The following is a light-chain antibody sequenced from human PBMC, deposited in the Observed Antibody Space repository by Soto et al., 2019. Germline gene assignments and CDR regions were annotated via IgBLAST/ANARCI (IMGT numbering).Light chain of an antibody. CDR3: TSYAGSNHV. V-gene: IGLV2-8*01. CDR1: SSDVGGYNY. J-gene: IGLJ1*01. Sequence: QSALTQPPSASGSPGQSVTISCTGSSSDVGGYNYVSWYQQHPGKAPKLMIYQVSARPSGVPDRFSGSKSGNTASLTVSGLQAEDEADYYCTSYAGSNHVFGTGTKLTVL. CDR2: QVS.